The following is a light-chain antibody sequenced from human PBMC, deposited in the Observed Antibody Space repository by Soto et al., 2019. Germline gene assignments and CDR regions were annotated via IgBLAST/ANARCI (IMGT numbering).Light chain of an antibody. CDR2: DAS. J-gene: IGKJ1*01. V-gene: IGKV1-5*01. CDR3: QQYNSYPWT. CDR1: QSISSW. Sequence: DIQMTQSPSTLSASVGDRVTITCRASQSISSWLAWYQQKPGKAPKLLIYDASSLESGVPSRFSSSGSRTEFTLTISSLQLDDFATYYCQQYNSYPWTFGHGTKVYIK.